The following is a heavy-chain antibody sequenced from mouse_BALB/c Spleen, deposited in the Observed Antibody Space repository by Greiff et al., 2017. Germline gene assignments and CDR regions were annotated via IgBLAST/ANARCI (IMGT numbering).Heavy chain of an antibody. V-gene: IGHV2-9*02. D-gene: IGHD3-2*02. J-gene: IGHJ4*01. CDR1: GFSLTSYG. CDR2: IWAGGST. CDR3: ASGAVDAMDY. Sequence: VKVVESGPGLVAPSQSLSITCTVSGFSLTSYGVHWVRQPPGKGLEWLGVIWAGGSTNYNSALMSRLSISKDNSKSQVFLKMNSLQTDDTAMYYCASGAVDAMDYWGQGTSVTVSS.